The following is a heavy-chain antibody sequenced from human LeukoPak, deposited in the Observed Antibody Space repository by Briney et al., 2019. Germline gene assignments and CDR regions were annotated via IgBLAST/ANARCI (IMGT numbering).Heavy chain of an antibody. CDR1: GFTFSSYS. Sequence: PGGSLRLSCAASGFTFSSYSMNWVRQAPGKGLEWVSYISSSSSTIYYADSVKGRFTISRDNAKNSLYLQMNGLRAEDTAVYYCARDGSGYDSTNTYYDYVWGSYRTYYFDYWGQGTLVTVSS. CDR3: ARDGSGYDSTNTYYDYVWGSYRTYYFDY. V-gene: IGHV3-48*01. D-gene: IGHD3-16*02. J-gene: IGHJ4*02. CDR2: ISSSSSTI.